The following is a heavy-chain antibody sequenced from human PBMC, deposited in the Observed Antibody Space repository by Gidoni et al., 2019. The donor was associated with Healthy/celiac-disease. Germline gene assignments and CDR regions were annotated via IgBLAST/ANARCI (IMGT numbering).Heavy chain of an antibody. V-gene: IGHV1-69*01. CDR3: AYSDDSSGYNTGPDAFDI. Sequence: QVQLVQSGAEVKKPGSSVKVSCKASGGTFSSYAISWVRQAPGQGLEWMGGIIPIFGTANYAQKFQGRVTITADESTSTAYMELSSLRSEDTAVYYCAYSDDSSGYNTGPDAFDIWGQGTMVTVSS. CDR1: GGTFSSYA. J-gene: IGHJ3*02. D-gene: IGHD3-22*01. CDR2: IIPIFGTA.